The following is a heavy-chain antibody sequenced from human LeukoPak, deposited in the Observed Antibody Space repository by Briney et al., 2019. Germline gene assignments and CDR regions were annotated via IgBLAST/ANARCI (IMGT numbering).Heavy chain of an antibody. CDR3: AKPLYSGSYYKAASFDY. J-gene: IGHJ4*02. CDR1: GFTFSSYG. V-gene: IGHV3-30*18. Sequence: PGGSLRLSCAASGFTFSSYGMHWVRQAPGKGLEWVAVISYDGSNKYYADSVKGRFTISRDNSKNTLYLQMNSLRAEDTAVYYCAKPLYSGSYYKAASFDYWGQGTLVTVSS. D-gene: IGHD1-26*01. CDR2: ISYDGSNK.